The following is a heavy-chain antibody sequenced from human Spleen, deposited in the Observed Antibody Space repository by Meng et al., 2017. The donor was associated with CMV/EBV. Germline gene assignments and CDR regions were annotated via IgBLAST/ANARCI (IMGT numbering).Heavy chain of an antibody. V-gene: IGHV4-61*08. Sequence: SCGDSVWNCIRQPPGKGLEWIGHIYYSGNTKYNPYLKSRVTISLDMSKNQFSLKLSSVTAADTAVYYCATLLGHCTTTSCSAPLDPWGHGALVTVSS. CDR2: IYYSGNT. CDR3: ATLLGHCTTTSCSAPLDP. J-gene: IGHJ5*02. D-gene: IGHD2-2*01. CDR1: SCGDSV.